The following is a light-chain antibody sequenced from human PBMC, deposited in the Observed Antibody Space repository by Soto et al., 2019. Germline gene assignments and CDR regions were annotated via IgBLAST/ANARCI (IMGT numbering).Light chain of an antibody. Sequence: EVVLTQSPDTLSLSPGEIATLSCRARQSISSNYLVWYQQKPGQAPRLLIYGASSRATGIPDRFSGSGSGTHFTRTISRLEPEDFAVYYCQHYGTSPPYTFGQGTKLDIK. J-gene: IGKJ2*01. CDR1: QSISSNY. CDR3: QHYGTSPPYT. V-gene: IGKV3-20*01. CDR2: GAS.